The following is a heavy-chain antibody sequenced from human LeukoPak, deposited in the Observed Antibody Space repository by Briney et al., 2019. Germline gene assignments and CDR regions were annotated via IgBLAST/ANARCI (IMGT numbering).Heavy chain of an antibody. D-gene: IGHD6-13*01. CDR2: ISGSGGST. J-gene: IGHJ5*02. Sequence: SGGSLRLSCAASGFTFSSYGMHWVRQAPGKGLEWVSVISGSGGSTHYADSVKGRFTVSRDNSKDTVYLQMDSLRAEDTAVYYCAKDASSSWHQNWFDPWGQGTLVTVSS. CDR3: AKDASSSWHQNWFDP. V-gene: IGHV3-23*01. CDR1: GFTFSSYG.